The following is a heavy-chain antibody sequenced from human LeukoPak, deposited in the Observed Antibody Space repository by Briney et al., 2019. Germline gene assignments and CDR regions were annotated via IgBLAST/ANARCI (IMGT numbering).Heavy chain of an antibody. V-gene: IGHV4-39*01. CDR3: ARHGGYCSSTSRYVFPFDY. CDR1: GGSISSSSYY. CDR2: IYYSGST. Sequence: SETLSLTCTVSGGSISSSSYYWGWIRQPPGKGLEWIGSIYYSGSTYYNPSLKSRVTISVDTSKNQFSLKLSSVTAADTAVYYCARHGGYCSSTSRYVFPFDYWGQGTLVTVSS. J-gene: IGHJ4*02. D-gene: IGHD2-2*01.